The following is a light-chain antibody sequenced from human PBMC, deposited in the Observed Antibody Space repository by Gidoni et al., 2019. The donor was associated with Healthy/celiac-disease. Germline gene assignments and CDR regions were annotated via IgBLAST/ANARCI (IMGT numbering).Light chain of an antibody. J-gene: IGLJ3*02. V-gene: IGLV7-46*01. CDR2: ATS. Sequence: AVLTQAPSLPVSPGGTVTLTCGTSTGAVTSGNYPYWFQQKPGQAPRTLIYATSNKHSWTPARFSGSLLGGKAALTLSGAQPEDEAEYYCLLSYSGARQVFGGGTKLTVL. CDR1: TGAVTSGNY. CDR3: LLSYSGARQV.